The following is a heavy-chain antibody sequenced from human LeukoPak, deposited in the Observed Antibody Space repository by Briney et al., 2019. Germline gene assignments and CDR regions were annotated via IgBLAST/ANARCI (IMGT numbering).Heavy chain of an antibody. CDR3: ARGIYYLIEY. J-gene: IGHJ4*02. CDR1: GYSISSGDY. V-gene: IGHV4-38-2*01. CDR2: IFHSGST. Sequence: PSETLSLTCAVSGYSISSGDYWGWIRQSPGKGLEWIGNIFHSGSTYHNPSLKSRVIISVDTSKNEFSLKLSSVTAADTAVYYCARGIYYLIEYWGQGTLVTVSS. D-gene: IGHD3-10*01.